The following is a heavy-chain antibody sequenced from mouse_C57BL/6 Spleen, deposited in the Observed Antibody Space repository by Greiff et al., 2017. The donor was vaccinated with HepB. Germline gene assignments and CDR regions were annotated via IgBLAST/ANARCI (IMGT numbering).Heavy chain of an antibody. V-gene: IGHV5-17*01. CDR3: AKFITTVVDYWYFDA. CDR2: ISSGSSTI. CDR1: GFTFSDYG. D-gene: IGHD1-1*01. Sequence: EVHLVESGGGLVKPGGSLKLSCAASGFTFSDYGMHWVRQAPEKGLEWVAYISSGSSTIYYADTVKGRFTISRDNAKNTLFLQMTSLRSEDTAMYYCAKFITTVVDYWYFDAWGTGTTVTVSS. J-gene: IGHJ1*03.